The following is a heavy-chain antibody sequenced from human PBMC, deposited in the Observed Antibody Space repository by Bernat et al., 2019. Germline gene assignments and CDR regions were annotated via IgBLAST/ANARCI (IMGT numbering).Heavy chain of an antibody. V-gene: IGHV1-18*01. CDR3: ATTSVSLYWYFDL. CDR1: GFIFTSNG. Sequence: QGELVQSGTEMKKLGASVRVSCKAPGFIFTSNGFAWVRQAPGQGLEWMGRVSAYNGDTQYAQKFQGRVLMTTDSSTTTAYMELKNLRSDDTAVYFCATTSVSLYWYFDLWGRGTLATVSS. J-gene: IGHJ2*01. CDR2: VSAYNGDT.